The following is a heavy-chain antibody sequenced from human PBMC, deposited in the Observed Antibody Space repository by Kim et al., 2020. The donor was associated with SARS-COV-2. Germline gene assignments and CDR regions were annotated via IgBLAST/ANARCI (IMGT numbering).Heavy chain of an antibody. J-gene: IGHJ6*02. D-gene: IGHD3-3*01. Sequence: ASVKVSCKASGYTFTSYGISWVRQAPGQGLEWMGWISAYNGNTNYAQKLQGRVTMTTDTSTSTAYMELRSLRSDDTAVYYCARDRRYDFWSGSGMDVWGQGTTVTVSS. CDR1: GYTFTSYG. CDR2: ISAYNGNT. V-gene: IGHV1-18*04. CDR3: ARDRRYDFWSGSGMDV.